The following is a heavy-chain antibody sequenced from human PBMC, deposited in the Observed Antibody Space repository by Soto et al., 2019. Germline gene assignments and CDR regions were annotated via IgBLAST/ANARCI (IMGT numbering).Heavy chain of an antibody. Sequence: QVQLQESGPGLVKPSGTLSLTCAVSSGSITRSNWWSWVRQPPGKGLEWIGEVSHSGSTNYIPSLKSRATISVDKSRNQFSLRLNSVTAADTAVYYCARNRYGGYDFDYWGQGTLVTVSS. D-gene: IGHD5-12*01. CDR1: SGSITRSNW. CDR3: ARNRYGGYDFDY. J-gene: IGHJ4*02. CDR2: VSHSGST. V-gene: IGHV4-4*02.